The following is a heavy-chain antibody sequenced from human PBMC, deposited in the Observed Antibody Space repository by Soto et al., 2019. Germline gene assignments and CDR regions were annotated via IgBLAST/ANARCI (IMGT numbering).Heavy chain of an antibody. CDR2: VYYTGST. V-gene: IGHV4-59*01. Sequence: PSETLSLTCTVSGDSISTFYWGWMRQSPGKELEWIGYVYYTGSTNYNPSLKSRVTISVDRSKNQFSLKLTSANAADTAVYYCARGRTVRNYADDSSDYFYFFDYWRQLTQFTVSS. J-gene: IGHJ4*02. CDR1: GDSISTFY. D-gene: IGHD3-22*01. CDR3: ARGRTVRNYADDSSDYFYFFDY.